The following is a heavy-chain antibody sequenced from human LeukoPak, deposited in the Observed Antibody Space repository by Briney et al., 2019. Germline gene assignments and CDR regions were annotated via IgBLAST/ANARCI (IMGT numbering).Heavy chain of an antibody. CDR1: GFSFSSYA. CDR2: IGGSGGST. J-gene: IGHJ4*02. Sequence: GGSLRLSCAASGFSFSSYAMSWVRQAPGKGLEWVSAIGGSGGSTYHADSVKGRFTISRDNSKNTLDLQMSSLSAEDTAVYYCAKLTGRIAGAYFDYWGQGTLVTVSS. V-gene: IGHV3-23*01. CDR3: AKLTGRIAGAYFDY. D-gene: IGHD6-19*01.